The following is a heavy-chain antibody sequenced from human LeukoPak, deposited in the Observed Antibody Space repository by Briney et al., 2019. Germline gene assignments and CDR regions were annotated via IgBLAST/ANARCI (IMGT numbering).Heavy chain of an antibody. D-gene: IGHD1-1*01. Sequence: ASVKVSCKASGYTFTSHYIHWVRQAPGQGLEWMGIINPSGGGTSYAQKFQGRVTMTRDTSTSTLYMEVSSLRSEDTAVYYCARDPQRYGSRWNDLNYYYYHGMDVCGQGTTVTVSS. J-gene: IGHJ6*02. CDR3: ARDPQRYGSRWNDLNYYYYHGMDV. CDR2: INPSGGGT. V-gene: IGHV1-46*01. CDR1: GYTFTSHY.